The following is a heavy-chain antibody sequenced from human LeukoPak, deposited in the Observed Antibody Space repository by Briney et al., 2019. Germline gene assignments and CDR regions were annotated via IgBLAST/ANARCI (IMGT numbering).Heavy chain of an antibody. CDR1: GYTFTNYA. Sequence: GASVKVSCKASGYTFTNYAIHWVRQAPGQRLECMGWINAGNGNTEYSQKFQGRVTITRDTSATTAYMELSSLISEDTAVYYCAREGSFRGRFFCYWGQGTLVTVSS. CDR2: INAGNGNT. D-gene: IGHD3-10*01. J-gene: IGHJ4*02. V-gene: IGHV1-3*01. CDR3: AREGSFRGRFFCY.